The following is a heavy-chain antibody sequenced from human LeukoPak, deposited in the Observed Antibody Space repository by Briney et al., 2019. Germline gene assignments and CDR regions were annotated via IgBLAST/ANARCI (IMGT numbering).Heavy chain of an antibody. V-gene: IGHV1-2*02. D-gene: IGHD2-15*01. CDR2: INPNSGGT. J-gene: IGHJ5*02. CDR1: GYTFTGYY. Sequence: ASVKVSCKASGYTFTGYYMHWVRQAPGQGLEWMGWINPNSGGTNYAQKFQGRVTMTRDTSISTAYMELSRLRSDDTAVYYCARAGYCSGGSCYRNWFDPWGQGTLVTVSS. CDR3: ARAGYCSGGSCYRNWFDP.